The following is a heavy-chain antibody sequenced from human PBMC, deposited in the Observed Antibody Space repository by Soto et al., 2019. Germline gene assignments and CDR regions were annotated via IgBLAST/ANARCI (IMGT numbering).Heavy chain of an antibody. CDR2: IWYDGSNK. J-gene: IGHJ4*02. V-gene: IGHV3-33*01. CDR3: ARDRIRSPMFRGVMGH. Sequence: QVQLVESGGGVVQPGRSLRLSCAASGFTFSSYGMHWVRQAPGKGLEWVAVIWYDGSNKYYADSVKGRFTISRDNSKNTLYLQMNGLRAEDTDGYYCARDRIRSPMFRGVMGHWGQGTLVTVSS. D-gene: IGHD3-10*01. CDR1: GFTFSSYG.